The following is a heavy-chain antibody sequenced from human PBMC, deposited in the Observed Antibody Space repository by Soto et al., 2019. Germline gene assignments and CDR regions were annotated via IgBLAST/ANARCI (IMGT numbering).Heavy chain of an antibody. D-gene: IGHD2-2*01. J-gene: IGHJ4*02. CDR1: GFTFSSYS. CDR3: VRRRSVSTDY. CDR2: ISSSSSTI. V-gene: IGHV3-48*01. Sequence: EVQLVESGGGLVQPGGSLRLSCAASGFTFSSYSMNWVRQALGKGLEWVSYISSSSSTIYYADSVKGRFTISRDNAKNSLYLQMNSLRAEDTAVYYCVRRRSVSTDYWGQGTLVTVSS.